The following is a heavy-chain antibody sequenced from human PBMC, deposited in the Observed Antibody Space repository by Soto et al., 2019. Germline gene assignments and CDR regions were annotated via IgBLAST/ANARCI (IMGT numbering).Heavy chain of an antibody. CDR3: AREDRDRETGLVPAAIDGIDV. J-gene: IGHJ6*02. D-gene: IGHD2-2*01. CDR2: IIAIFGIA. Sequence: QVQLVQSGAEVKKPGSSVKVSCKASVGTFSRYSITWVRQAPGHGLEWIGRIIAIFGIASYAQKFQGRVTITADESTSTAYMELSSLRSDDTAVYYCAREDRDRETGLVPAAIDGIDVWGQGTTVTVSS. V-gene: IGHV1-69*08. CDR1: VGTFSRYS.